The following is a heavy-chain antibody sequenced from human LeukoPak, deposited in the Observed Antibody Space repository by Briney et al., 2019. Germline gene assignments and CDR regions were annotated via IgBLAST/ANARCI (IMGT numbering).Heavy chain of an antibody. V-gene: IGHV1-2*02. Sequence: ASGKVSCKASGYTFTDYYMHWVRQAPRQGPEWMGWIKGKRGDTQSAQKFQGRVTMTRDTSISTAYMELSSLRSDDTAVYYCAGSPNRDYFDHWGQGTLVTVSS. CDR2: IKGKRGDT. J-gene: IGHJ4*02. D-gene: IGHD2-21*01. CDR3: AGSPNRDYFDH. CDR1: GYTFTDYY.